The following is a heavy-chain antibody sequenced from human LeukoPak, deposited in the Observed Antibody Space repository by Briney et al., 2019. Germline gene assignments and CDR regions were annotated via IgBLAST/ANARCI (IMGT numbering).Heavy chain of an antibody. Sequence: RTGGSLRLSCAASGFTFSSYSMNWVRQAPGKGLEWVSSISSSSSYIYYADSVKGRFTISRDNAKNSLYLQMNSLRAEDTAVYYCARVSGSLIEWELLSFDYWGQGTLVTVSS. J-gene: IGHJ4*02. D-gene: IGHD1-26*01. CDR2: ISSSSSYI. CDR3: ARVSGSLIEWELLSFDY. V-gene: IGHV3-21*01. CDR1: GFTFSSYS.